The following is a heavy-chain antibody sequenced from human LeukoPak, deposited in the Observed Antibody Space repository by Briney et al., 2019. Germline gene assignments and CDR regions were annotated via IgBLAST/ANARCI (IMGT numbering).Heavy chain of an antibody. CDR1: GGSISSGSYY. V-gene: IGHV4-61*02. Sequence: SETLSLTCTVSGGSISSGSYYWSWIRQPAGKGLEWIGRIYTSGSTNYNPSLKSRVTISVDTSKNQFSLKLSSVTAADTAVYYCAREYSSSSTSTFDYWGQGTLVTVSS. D-gene: IGHD6-13*01. J-gene: IGHJ4*02. CDR3: AREYSSSSTSTFDY. CDR2: IYTSGST.